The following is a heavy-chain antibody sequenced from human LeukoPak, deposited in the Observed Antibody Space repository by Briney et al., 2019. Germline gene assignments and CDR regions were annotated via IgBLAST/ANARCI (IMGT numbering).Heavy chain of an antibody. CDR1: GFTFSSYA. Sequence: GGSLRLSCAASGFTFSSYAMSWVRQAPGKGLEWVSGISWNSGSIGYADSVKGRFTISRDNAKNSLYLQMNSLRAEDTALYYCAKSVVVAATLGYFDYWGQGTLVTVSS. D-gene: IGHD2-15*01. V-gene: IGHV3-9*01. CDR2: ISWNSGSI. J-gene: IGHJ4*02. CDR3: AKSVVVAATLGYFDY.